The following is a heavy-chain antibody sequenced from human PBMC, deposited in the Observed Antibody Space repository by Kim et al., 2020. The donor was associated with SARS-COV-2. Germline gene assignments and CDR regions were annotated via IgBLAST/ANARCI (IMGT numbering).Heavy chain of an antibody. J-gene: IGHJ6*03. V-gene: IGHV3-15*01. CDR1: GFTFSNAW. CDR3: TTDVGGSYGGYYYYYMDV. Sequence: GGSLRLSCAASGFTFSNAWMSWVRQAPGKGLEWVGRIKSKTDGGTTDYAAPVKGRFTISRDDSKNTLYLQMNSLKTEDTAVYYCTTDVGGSYGGYYYYYMDVWGKGTTVTVSS. D-gene: IGHD1-26*01. CDR2: IKSKTDGGTT.